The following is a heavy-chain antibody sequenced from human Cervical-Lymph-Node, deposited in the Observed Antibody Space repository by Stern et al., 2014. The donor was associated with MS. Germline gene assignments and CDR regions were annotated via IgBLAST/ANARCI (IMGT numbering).Heavy chain of an antibody. CDR3: ARAGGFVDPSDS. Sequence: QVQLVQSGSELKKPGASVKVSCKTSGYTFTDFPINWVRQAPGQGLEWMGWINTHTGKATYGQGFSGRFVFSLGTSVSTAYLQISSLQAEDTAVYYCARAGGFVDPSDSWGQGTLVTVSS. D-gene: IGHD3-10*01. V-gene: IGHV7-4-1*02. J-gene: IGHJ5*01. CDR2: INTHTGKA. CDR1: GYTFTDFP.